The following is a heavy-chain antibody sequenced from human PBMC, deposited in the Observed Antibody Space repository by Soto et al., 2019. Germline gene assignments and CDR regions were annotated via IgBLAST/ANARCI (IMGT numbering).Heavy chain of an antibody. Sequence: QVQLVQSGAEVKKPGASVKVSCKASGYTFTSYGISWVRQAPGQGLEWMGWISAYNGNTNYAQTLQGRVTMTTDTSTSTAYMELRSLRSDDTAVYYCASDLYCSSTSCHPYGMDVWGQGTTVTVSS. D-gene: IGHD2-2*01. CDR2: ISAYNGNT. V-gene: IGHV1-18*04. CDR3: ASDLYCSSTSCHPYGMDV. CDR1: GYTFTSYG. J-gene: IGHJ6*02.